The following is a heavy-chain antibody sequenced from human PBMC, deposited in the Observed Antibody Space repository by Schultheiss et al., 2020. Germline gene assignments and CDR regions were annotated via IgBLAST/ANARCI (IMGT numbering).Heavy chain of an antibody. V-gene: IGHV2-70*01. CDR1: GFSLSTSGVG. J-gene: IGHJ4*02. Sequence: SGPTLVKPTQTLTLTCTFSGFSLSTSGVGVGWIRQPPGKALEWLALIDWDDDKYYSTSLKTRLTISKDTSKNQVVLTMTNMDPVDTATYYCARIKDCTVGANSNYCDYWGQGPLVTVAS. D-gene: IGHD1-26*01. CDR2: IDWDDDK. CDR3: ARIKDCTVGANSNYCDY.